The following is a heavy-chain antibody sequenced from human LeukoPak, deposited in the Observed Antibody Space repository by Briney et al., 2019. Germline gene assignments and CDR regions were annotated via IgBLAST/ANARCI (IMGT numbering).Heavy chain of an antibody. CDR3: AKYYYDSSGIDYGMDV. CDR2: ISYDGSNK. V-gene: IGHV3-30*18. D-gene: IGHD3-22*01. CDR1: GFTFGDYA. J-gene: IGHJ6*02. Sequence: GSLRLSCTASGFTFGDYAMSWFRQAPGRGLEWVAVISYDGSNKYYADSVKGRFTISRDNSKNTLYLQMNSLRAEDTAVYYCAKYYYDSSGIDYGMDVWGQGTTVTVSS.